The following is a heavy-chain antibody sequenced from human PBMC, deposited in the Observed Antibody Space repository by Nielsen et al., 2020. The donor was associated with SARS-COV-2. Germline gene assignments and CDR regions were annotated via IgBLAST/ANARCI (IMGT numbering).Heavy chain of an antibody. J-gene: IGHJ4*02. D-gene: IGHD1-26*01. Sequence: GGSLRLSCSASGFTFGDYPMTWFRQAPGKGLEWVGFIRSRAYGGTTEYAASVKGRFAISRDDSKSVAYLQMNSLKTEGTAVYYCTRNAVLWELLGTHLGENNYYDYWGQGTLVTVSA. V-gene: IGHV3-49*03. CDR3: TRNAVLWELLGTHLGENNYYDY. CDR2: IRSRAYGGTT. CDR1: GFTFGDYP.